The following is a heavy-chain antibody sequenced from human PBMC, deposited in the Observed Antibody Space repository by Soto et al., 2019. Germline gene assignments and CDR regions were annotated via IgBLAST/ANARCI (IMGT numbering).Heavy chain of an antibody. CDR3: ASVGYYDSSGYPITPFDL. V-gene: IGHV1-69*01. D-gene: IGHD3-22*01. CDR2: IIPVLGTT. J-gene: IGHJ3*01. CDR1: GGTFATYG. Sequence: QVQLVQSGAEVKKPGSSVKVSCKASGGTFATYGISWVRQAPGEGLEWMGGIIPVLGTTNYAQKFQGRVTLTADESTSTAYMELSSLRSEDTALYYCASVGYYDSSGYPITPFDLWGQGTMVTVSS.